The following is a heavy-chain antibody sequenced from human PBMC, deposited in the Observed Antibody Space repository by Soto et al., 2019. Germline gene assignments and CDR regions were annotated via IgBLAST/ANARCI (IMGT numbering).Heavy chain of an antibody. D-gene: IGHD3-10*01. Sequence: SVQVSCKASGYPFTSNGFSWVRQAPGQGLEWMGWISASNGNTNYAQKLQGRVTMTTDTSTGTAYMELRSLRSDDTATYYCARDSVRFSRDGWGIEDNYYFAIDV. V-gene: IGHV1-18*01. CDR2: ISASNGNT. CDR3: ARDSVRFSRDGWGIEDNYYFAIDV. J-gene: IGHJ6*01. CDR1: GYPFTSNG.